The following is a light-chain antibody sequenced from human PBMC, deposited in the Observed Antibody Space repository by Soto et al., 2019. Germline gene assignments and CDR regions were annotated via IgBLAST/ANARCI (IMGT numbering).Light chain of an antibody. CDR3: SSYTSSTSPVI. V-gene: IGLV2-14*01. CDR1: SSDIGAYKY. Sequence: QSVLTQPASVSGSPGQSITISCTGTSSDIGAYKYVSWYQHHPGKAPKLVISEVSNRPSGVFTRFSGSKSGNTASLTISGLQAEDEAQYYCSSYTSSTSPVIFGGGTKVTVL. CDR2: EVS. J-gene: IGLJ2*01.